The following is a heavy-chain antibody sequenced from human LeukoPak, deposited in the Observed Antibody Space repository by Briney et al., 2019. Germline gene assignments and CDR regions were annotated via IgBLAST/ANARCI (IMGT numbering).Heavy chain of an antibody. V-gene: IGHV4-61*02. CDR1: GDSISGVSSY. Sequence: SPTLSITCTVSGDSISGVSSYWSSIRQPAGKALEWIGRIYSSGNTNYNPSLKSRITMSLDTLKNQFSLKLTSVTAADTAVYYCARENIELVPAAVDGWFDPWGQGPLVTVSS. CDR2: IYSSGNT. D-gene: IGHD2-2*01. J-gene: IGHJ5*02. CDR3: ARENIELVPAAVDGWFDP.